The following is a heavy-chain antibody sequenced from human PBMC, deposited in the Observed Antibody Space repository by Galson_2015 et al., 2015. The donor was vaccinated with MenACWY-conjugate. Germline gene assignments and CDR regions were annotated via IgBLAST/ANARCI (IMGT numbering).Heavy chain of an antibody. CDR3: ARQGIAAAAGAVDY. Sequence: SLRLSCAASGFTFKSYAMYWVRQAPGKGLEWVEVISYDGNDNYYADSVKGRFTVPRDNSKNTQYLQMNSLRPEDTALYYCARQGIAAAAGAVDYWGQGTLVTVSS. CDR2: ISYDGNDN. D-gene: IGHD6-13*01. CDR1: GFTFKSYA. J-gene: IGHJ4*02. V-gene: IGHV3-30*04.